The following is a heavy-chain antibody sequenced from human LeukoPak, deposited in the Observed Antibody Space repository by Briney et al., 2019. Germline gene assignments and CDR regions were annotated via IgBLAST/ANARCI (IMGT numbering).Heavy chain of an antibody. D-gene: IGHD6-19*01. J-gene: IGHJ4*03. V-gene: IGHV4-39*01. Sequence: TSGTLCLSCAVSGVSISSSTNYWGWLRPPPGKGLEWGRSIYYSGSTYYTKSLKSRVTISVDTSKNQLSLKLSSVTAADTAVYYCARHGDKAVDDTFDYWGQGAMVTVSS. CDR2: IYYSGST. CDR3: ARHGDKAVDDTFDY. CDR1: GVSISSSTNY.